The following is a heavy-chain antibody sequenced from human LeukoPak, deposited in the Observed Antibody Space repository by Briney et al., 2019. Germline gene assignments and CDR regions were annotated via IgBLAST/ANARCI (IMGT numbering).Heavy chain of an antibody. J-gene: IGHJ4*02. D-gene: IGHD3-9*01. Sequence: GGSLRLSCPASGFTFSSYEMNWVRQAPGKGLEWVAHISSSGSTIFYADSMKDRFTISRDNAKNSLYLQMNRLRGKGTAVYYCARNGNYDILTGYYTNSHFDYWGQGTLVTVSS. CDR3: ARNGNYDILTGYYTNSHFDY. CDR1: GFTFSSYE. CDR2: ISSSGSTI. V-gene: IGHV3-48*03.